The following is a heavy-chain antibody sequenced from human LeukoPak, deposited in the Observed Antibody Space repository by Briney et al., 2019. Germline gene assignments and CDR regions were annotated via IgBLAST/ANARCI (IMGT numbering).Heavy chain of an antibody. CDR1: GFTFSSYS. CDR3: TTDGAGSLYYYYMDV. J-gene: IGHJ6*03. Sequence: GGSLRLSCAASGFTFSSYSMNWVRQAPGKGLEWVGRIKSKTDGGTTDYAAPVKGRFTISRDDSKNTLYLQMNSLKTEDTAVYYCTTDGAGSLYYYYMDVWGQGTLVTVSS. D-gene: IGHD6-13*01. V-gene: IGHV3-15*01. CDR2: IKSKTDGGTT.